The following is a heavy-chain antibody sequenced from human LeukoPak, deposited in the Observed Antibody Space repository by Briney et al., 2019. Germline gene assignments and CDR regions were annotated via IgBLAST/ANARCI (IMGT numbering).Heavy chain of an antibody. CDR3: ARSPNAPPGY. Sequence: PGGSLRLSCAASGFTVSSNYMSWVRQPPGKGLEWIGAINDGGSTNYNPSLKSRVTISVDTSKNQFSLKLSSVTAADTAVYYCARSPNAPPGYWGQGTLVTVSS. CDR1: GFTVSSNY. CDR2: INDGGST. V-gene: IGHV4-34*01. D-gene: IGHD2-2*01. J-gene: IGHJ4*02.